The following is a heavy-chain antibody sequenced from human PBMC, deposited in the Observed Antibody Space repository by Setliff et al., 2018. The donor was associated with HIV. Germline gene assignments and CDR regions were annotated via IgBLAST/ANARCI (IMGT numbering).Heavy chain of an antibody. V-gene: IGHV1-2*06. CDR2: INPKSGVA. D-gene: IGHD5-12*01. CDR1: GYTLTSNY. CDR3: ARAHFLVAMTRNWFDP. J-gene: IGHJ5*02. Sequence: ASVKVSCKASGYTLTSNYMHWVRQAPGQGLEWIGRINPKSGVADYLKKFQGRVTMTTDTSTNTAHMELIRPRFDDTAVYYCARAHFLVAMTRNWFDPWGQGTLVTVSS.